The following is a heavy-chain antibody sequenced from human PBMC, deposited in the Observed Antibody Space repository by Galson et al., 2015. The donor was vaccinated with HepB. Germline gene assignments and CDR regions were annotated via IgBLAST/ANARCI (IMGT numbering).Heavy chain of an antibody. J-gene: IGHJ2*01. CDR3: ARHEGDNSSGWGNWYFDL. D-gene: IGHD6-19*01. CDR1: GYSITSYW. Sequence: QSGAEVKKPGESLRISCKGSGYSITSYWISWVRQMPGKGLEWMGRIDPSDSYTNYSPSFQGHVTISADKSISTAYLQWSSLKASDTAMYYCARHEGDNSSGWGNWYFDLWGRGTLVTVSS. V-gene: IGHV5-10-1*01. CDR2: IDPSDSYT.